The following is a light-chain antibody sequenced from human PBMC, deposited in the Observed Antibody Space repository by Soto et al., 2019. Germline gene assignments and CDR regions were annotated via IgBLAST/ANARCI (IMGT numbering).Light chain of an antibody. CDR2: EVS. CDR3: SSYAGSNGV. CDR1: SSDVGGYNY. J-gene: IGLJ1*01. Sequence: QSVLPQPPSASGSPGQSVTISCPGTSSDVGGYNYVSWYQQHPGKAPKLMIYEVSKRPSGVPDRFSGSKSGNTASLTVSGLQAEDEADYYCSSYAGSNGVFGTGTKVTVL. V-gene: IGLV2-8*01.